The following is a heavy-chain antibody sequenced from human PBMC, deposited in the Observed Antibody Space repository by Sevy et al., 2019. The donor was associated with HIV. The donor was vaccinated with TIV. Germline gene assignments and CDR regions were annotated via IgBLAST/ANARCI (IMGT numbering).Heavy chain of an antibody. D-gene: IGHD2-15*01. Sequence: GGSLRLSCAASGFTFSTCNMNWVRQAPGKGLEWLSYIGSSGSTIYYADSVKGRFTISRDNAKNSLYLQMNSLRAEDTAVYYCVRDGVVVSLFDSWGQGALVTV. CDR2: IGSSGSTI. V-gene: IGHV3-48*01. CDR3: VRDGVVVSLFDS. CDR1: GFTFSTCN. J-gene: IGHJ5*01.